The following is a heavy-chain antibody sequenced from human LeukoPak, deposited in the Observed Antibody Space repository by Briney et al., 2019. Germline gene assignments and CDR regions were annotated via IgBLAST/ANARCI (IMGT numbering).Heavy chain of an antibody. Sequence: SVKVSCKASGGTFSNNAISWERQAPGQGLEWMGGFIAIFGTGNYAQKFQGRVTITTGESTSTAYMELTSLSSEDTAVYYCAREGATRDGYNVGAFDIWGQGTMVIVSS. D-gene: IGHD5-24*01. CDR2: FIAIFGTG. CDR3: AREGATRDGYNVGAFDI. V-gene: IGHV1-69*05. J-gene: IGHJ3*02. CDR1: GGTFSNNA.